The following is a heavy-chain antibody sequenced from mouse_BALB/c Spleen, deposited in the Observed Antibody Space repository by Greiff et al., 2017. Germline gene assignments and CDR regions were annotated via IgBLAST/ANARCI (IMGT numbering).Heavy chain of an antibody. Sequence: VQLVESGPEVVRPGVSVKISCKGSGYTFTDYAMHWVKQSHAKSLEWIGVISTYNGNTNYNQKFKGKATMTVDKSSSTAYMELARLTSEDSAIYYCARDTMITTGDYAMDYWGQGTSVTVSS. CDR1: GYTFTDYA. CDR3: ARDTMITTGDYAMDY. J-gene: IGHJ4*01. D-gene: IGHD2-4*01. V-gene: IGHV1-67*01. CDR2: ISTYNGNT.